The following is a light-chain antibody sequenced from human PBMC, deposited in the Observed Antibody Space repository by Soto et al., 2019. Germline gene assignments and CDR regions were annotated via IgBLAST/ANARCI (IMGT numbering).Light chain of an antibody. Sequence: DIVMTQSPDSLAVSLGERATINCKSSQSVFFNSNNKNYLAWYQQKPGQPPKLLIYWASTRESGVPDRFSGSGSGTDITLTISSLQAEDVAFYYCQQYYNIPPTFGQGTKVDI. CDR1: QSVFFNSNNKNY. CDR2: WAS. CDR3: QQYYNIPPT. V-gene: IGKV4-1*01. J-gene: IGKJ1*01.